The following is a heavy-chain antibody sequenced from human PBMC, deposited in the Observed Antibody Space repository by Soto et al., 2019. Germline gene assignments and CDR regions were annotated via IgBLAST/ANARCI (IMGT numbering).Heavy chain of an antibody. J-gene: IGHJ4*02. CDR2: IIPLLDIA. CDR3: ARGGDVLGIDY. V-gene: IGHV1-69*02. D-gene: IGHD4-17*01. Sequence: QVQLVQSGAEVNKPGSSVKISCKASGGTFSNYTLNWVRQAPGQGLEWMGRIIPLLDIANYAQKFQGRVTITADKSTSTAYMELNSLRSEDTAVYYCARGGDVLGIDYWGQGTLVTVSS. CDR1: GGTFSNYT.